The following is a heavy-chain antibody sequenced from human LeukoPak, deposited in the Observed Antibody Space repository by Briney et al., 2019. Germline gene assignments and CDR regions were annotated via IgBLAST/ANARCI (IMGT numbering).Heavy chain of an antibody. CDR2: IKHDGSEK. V-gene: IGHV3-7*01. J-gene: IGHJ4*02. Sequence: GGSLRLSCAASGFTFSTYWMTWVRQAPGKGLEWVANIKHDGSEKYYVDSVRGRFTISRDNAKNSLYLQMDSLRAEDTALYFCARAGYSSGYDYWGLGTLVTVSS. CDR3: ARAGYSSGYDY. CDR1: GFTFSTYW. D-gene: IGHD6-19*01.